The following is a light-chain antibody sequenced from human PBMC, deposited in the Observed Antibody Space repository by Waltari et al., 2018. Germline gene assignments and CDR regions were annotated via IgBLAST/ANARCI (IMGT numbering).Light chain of an antibody. Sequence: VLTQSPGTLSLSPGERAILSCRASQSVSSNSLVWYQQKPGQTPRLLIYGASSRATCIPERFSGSGSGTDFTLTISSLEPEDFAMYYCQQYDSAVLTFGGGTKVEIK. V-gene: IGKV3-20*01. CDR1: QSVSSNS. CDR2: GAS. J-gene: IGKJ4*01. CDR3: QQYDSAVLT.